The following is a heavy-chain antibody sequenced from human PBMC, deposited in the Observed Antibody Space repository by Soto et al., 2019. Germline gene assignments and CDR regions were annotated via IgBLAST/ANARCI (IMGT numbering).Heavy chain of an antibody. D-gene: IGHD1-26*01. CDR1: GFTFDDYA. Sequence: GGSLRLSCAASGFTFDDYAMHWVRQAPGKGLEWVSGISWNSGSIGYADSVKGRFTISRDNAKNSLYLQMNSLRAEDTALYYCAKDRGSYCFDYWGQGTLVTVSS. J-gene: IGHJ4*02. V-gene: IGHV3-9*01. CDR3: AKDRGSYCFDY. CDR2: ISWNSGSI.